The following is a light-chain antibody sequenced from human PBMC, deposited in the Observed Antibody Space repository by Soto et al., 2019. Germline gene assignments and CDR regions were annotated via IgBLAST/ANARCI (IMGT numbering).Light chain of an antibody. CDR3: QQFYSYPLT. J-gene: IGKJ4*01. Sequence: AIQLTQSPSSLSASVGDRVTITCRAGQDISSALAWYQQKPGKPPKLLISGVSSLERGVSSRFSGSGSGTDFTLTISSLQPEDSTTYYCQQFYSYPLTFGGGTKVEV. V-gene: IGKV1-13*02. CDR1: QDISSA. CDR2: GVS.